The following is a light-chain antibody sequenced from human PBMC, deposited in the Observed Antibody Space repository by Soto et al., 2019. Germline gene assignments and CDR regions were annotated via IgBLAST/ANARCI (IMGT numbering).Light chain of an antibody. CDR2: EVS. J-gene: IGLJ2*01. Sequence: QSALTQPPSVSGSPGQSVTISCTGTSSDVGSYNRVSWYQQPPGTAPKLMIYEVSNRPSGVPDRFSGSKSGNTASLTISGRQAEDEADYYCGSYTSSTSVIFGGGTKLTVL. V-gene: IGLV2-18*02. CDR3: GSYTSSTSVI. CDR1: SSDVGSYNR.